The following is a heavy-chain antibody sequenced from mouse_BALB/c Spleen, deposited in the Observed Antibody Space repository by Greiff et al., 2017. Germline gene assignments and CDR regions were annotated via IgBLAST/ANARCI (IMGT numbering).Heavy chain of an antibody. V-gene: IGHV5-6-5*01. J-gene: IGHJ2*01. D-gene: IGHD1-2*01. CDR3: ARGRHYYGYFDY. Sequence: EVKLVESGGGLVKPGGSLKLSCAASGFTFSSYAMSWVRQTPEKRLEWVASISSGGSTYYPDSVKGRFTISRDNARNILYLQMSSLRSEDTAMYYCARGRHYYGYFDYWGQGTTLTVAS. CDR1: GFTFSSYA. CDR2: ISSGGST.